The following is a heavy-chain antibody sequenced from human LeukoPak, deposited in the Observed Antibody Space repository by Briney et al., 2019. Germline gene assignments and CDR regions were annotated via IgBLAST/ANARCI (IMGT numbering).Heavy chain of an antibody. Sequence: SETLSLTCTVSGGSISSYYWSWIRQPAGKGLERIGRIYSTGSTNYNPSLKSRVTMSVDTSKNQFSLRLRSVTAADTAVYYCARQIASAGAAGFDFWGQGALVTVSS. CDR3: ARQIASAGAAGFDF. J-gene: IGHJ4*02. CDR1: GGSISSYY. CDR2: IYSTGST. D-gene: IGHD6-13*01. V-gene: IGHV4-4*07.